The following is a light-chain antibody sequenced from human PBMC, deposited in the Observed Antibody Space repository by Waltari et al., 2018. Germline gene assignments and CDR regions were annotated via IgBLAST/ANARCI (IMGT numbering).Light chain of an antibody. CDR1: RTISTY. V-gene: IGKV1-39*01. CDR2: AAS. CDR3: QQSYTTPRT. Sequence: SSLSASVGDRVTITCRASRTISTYLNWYQQKPGQAPKLLIYAASNLQSGVPSRFSGSGSGTDFTLTISTLQPEDFAIYFCQQSYTTPRTFGQGTKVEIK. J-gene: IGKJ1*01.